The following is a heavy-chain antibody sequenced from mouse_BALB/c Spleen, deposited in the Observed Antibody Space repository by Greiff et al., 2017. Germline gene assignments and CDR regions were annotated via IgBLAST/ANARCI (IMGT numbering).Heavy chain of an antibody. J-gene: IGHJ4*01. V-gene: IGHV5-4*02. CDR3: ARGRGYLYAMDY. D-gene: IGHD2-2*01. CDR1: GFTFSDYY. Sequence: EVHLVESGGGLVKPGGSLKLSCAASGFTFSDYYMYWVRQTPEKRLEWVATISDGGSYTYYPDSVKGRFTISRDNAKNNLYLQMSSLKSEDTAMYYCARGRGYLYAMDYWGQGTSVTVSS. CDR2: ISDGGSYT.